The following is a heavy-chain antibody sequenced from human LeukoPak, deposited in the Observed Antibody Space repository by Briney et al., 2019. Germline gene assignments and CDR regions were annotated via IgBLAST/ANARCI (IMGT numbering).Heavy chain of an antibody. V-gene: IGHV3-23*01. CDR1: GFTFNNYA. Sequence: GGSLRLSCAASGFTFNNYAMSWVRQAPGKGLEWVSAISRSGDSTYYTDSVKGRFTISRDNSKNTLYLQMNSLRVEDTAVYHCVRRLPDDGVHYLDHWGQGTQVTVSS. D-gene: IGHD5-12*01. J-gene: IGHJ4*02. CDR2: ISRSGDST. CDR3: VRRLPDDGVHYLDH.